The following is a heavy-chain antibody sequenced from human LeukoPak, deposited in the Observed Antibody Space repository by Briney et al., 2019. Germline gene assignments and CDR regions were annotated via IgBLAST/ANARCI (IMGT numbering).Heavy chain of an antibody. Sequence: QPGGSLRLSCAASGFTFNSYAMGWVRQAPGKGLEWVSGISGSTGNLYYEDSVRGRFTISRDNSKSILYLQMNSLRPEDTATYYCAKDRSFYGAPWYLDIWGRGTLVTVSP. CDR2: ISGSTGNL. D-gene: IGHD4-17*01. CDR1: GFTFNSYA. J-gene: IGHJ2*01. V-gene: IGHV3-23*01. CDR3: AKDRSFYGAPWYLDI.